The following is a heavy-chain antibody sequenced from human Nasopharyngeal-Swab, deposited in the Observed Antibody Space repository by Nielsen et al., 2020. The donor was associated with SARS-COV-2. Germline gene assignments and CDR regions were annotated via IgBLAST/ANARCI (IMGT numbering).Heavy chain of an antibody. J-gene: IGHJ4*02. V-gene: IGHV3-21*01. CDR1: GFTFSSYS. D-gene: IGHD4-23*01. Sequence: GESLKISCAASGFTFSSYSMNWVRQAPGKGLEWVSSISSSSYIYYADSVKGRFTISRDNAKNSLYLQMNSLRAEDTAVYYYARGGNSVYWGQGTLVTVSS. CDR3: ARGGNSVY. CDR2: ISSSSYI.